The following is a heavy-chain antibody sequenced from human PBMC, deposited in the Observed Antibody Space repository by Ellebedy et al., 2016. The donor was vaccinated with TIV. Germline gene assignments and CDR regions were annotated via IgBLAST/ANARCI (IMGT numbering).Heavy chain of an antibody. Sequence: GESLKISCAASGFTFSDHYMDWVRQAPGKGLEWVGRTRNKANSYTTEYAASVKGRFTISRDDSKNSLYPQMNSLKTEDTAVYYCVSPAGSSGYWEAFDIWGQGTMVTVSS. CDR1: GFTFSDHY. CDR2: TRNKANSYTT. CDR3: VSPAGSSGYWEAFDI. J-gene: IGHJ3*02. D-gene: IGHD3-22*01. V-gene: IGHV3-72*01.